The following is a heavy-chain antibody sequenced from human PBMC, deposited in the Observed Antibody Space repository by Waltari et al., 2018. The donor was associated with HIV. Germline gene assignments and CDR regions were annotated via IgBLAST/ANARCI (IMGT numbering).Heavy chain of an antibody. CDR2: ISPGGGT. D-gene: IGHD1-26*01. V-gene: IGHV4-34*02. CDR3: ATYIIVGSGVKFDS. Sequence: QVRLEQWGAGLLKPSGTLSLTCAVYSESFTNNHWTWIRQSPGRGLDWIGEISPGGGTNYNPSLKRRVTLSVDTSKNQFSLELRSLTVADTAIYYCATYIIVGSGVKFDSWGRGTHVTVSS. J-gene: IGHJ4*02. CDR1: SESFTNNH.